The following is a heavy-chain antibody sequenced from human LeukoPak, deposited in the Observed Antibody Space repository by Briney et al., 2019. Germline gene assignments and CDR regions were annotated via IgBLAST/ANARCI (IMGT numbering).Heavy chain of an antibody. Sequence: GGSLRLSCAASGITFRIYAMTWVRQAPGKGLEWVSAMSGSGSITYYADSVKGRFTISRDKSKNTLYLQINSLRAEDTALYYWAKTGVYFDSTDYYLPDAFDIWGQGTMVTVSS. J-gene: IGHJ3*02. CDR3: AKTGVYFDSTDYYLPDAFDI. V-gene: IGHV3-23*01. D-gene: IGHD3-22*01. CDR2: MSGSGSIT. CDR1: GITFRIYA.